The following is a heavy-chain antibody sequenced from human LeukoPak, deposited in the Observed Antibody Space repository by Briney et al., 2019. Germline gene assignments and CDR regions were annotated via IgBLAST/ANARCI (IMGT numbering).Heavy chain of an antibody. CDR2: ISGSGGTT. D-gene: IGHD3-3*01. V-gene: IGHV3-23*01. CDR3: AKGQGGDFWSGSAYFD. CDR1: GFTFGTYA. Sequence: PGGSLRLSCAASGFTFGTYAMSWVRQAPGKGLEWVSAISGSGGTTYYADSVKGRFTISRDNSKNTVFLQMNSLRVEDTAVYFCAKGQGGDFWSGSAYFDWGQGTLVTVSS. J-gene: IGHJ4*02.